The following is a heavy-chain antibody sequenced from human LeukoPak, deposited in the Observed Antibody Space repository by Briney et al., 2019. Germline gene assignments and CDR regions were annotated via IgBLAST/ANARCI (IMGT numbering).Heavy chain of an antibody. Sequence: SETLSLTCTVSGGSISSSSYYWGWIRQPPGKGLEWIGSNYYSGSTYYNPSLKSRVTISVDTSKNQFSLKLSSVTAADTAVYYCARRSDYYGSGTAVDYWGQGTLVTVSS. J-gene: IGHJ4*02. D-gene: IGHD3-10*01. CDR2: NYYSGST. CDR3: ARRSDYYGSGTAVDY. CDR1: GGSISSSSYY. V-gene: IGHV4-39*01.